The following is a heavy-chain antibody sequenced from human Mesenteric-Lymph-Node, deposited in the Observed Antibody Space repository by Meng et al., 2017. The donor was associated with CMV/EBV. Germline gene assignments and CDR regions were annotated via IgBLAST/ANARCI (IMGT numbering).Heavy chain of an antibody. CDR1: GFTFSSYA. CDR3: AKEADYDFWSGYFY. CDR2: ISSNGGST. J-gene: IGHJ4*02. Sequence: GGSLRLSCAASGFTFSSYAMHWVRQAPGKGLEYVSAISSNGGSTYYADSVKGRFTISRDNSKNTLYLQMNSLRAEDTAVYYCAKEADYDFWSGYFYWGQGTLVTVSS. D-gene: IGHD3-3*01. V-gene: IGHV3-64*02.